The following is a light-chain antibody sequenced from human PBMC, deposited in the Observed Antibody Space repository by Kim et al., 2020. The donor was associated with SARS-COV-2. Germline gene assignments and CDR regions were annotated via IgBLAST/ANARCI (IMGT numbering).Light chain of an antibody. V-gene: IGLV2-11*01. CDR2: DVS. CDR3: CSHAGGMTLL. Sequence: QSALTQPRSVSASPGQSIAMSCTGTGTDVGADNHVSWYRQHPGKAPQLIIYDVSKRPSGVPDRFLGSKSANTASLTISGLQAEDEADYYCCSHAGGMTLLFGGGTQLTVL. J-gene: IGLJ2*01. CDR1: GTDVGADNH.